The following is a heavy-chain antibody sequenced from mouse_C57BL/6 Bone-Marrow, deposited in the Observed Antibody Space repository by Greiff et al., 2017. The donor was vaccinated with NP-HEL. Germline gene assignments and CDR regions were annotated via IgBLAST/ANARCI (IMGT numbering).Heavy chain of an antibody. CDR1: GFTFSDYY. D-gene: IGHD2-5*01. J-gene: IGHJ1*03. CDR2: ISNGGGST. Sequence: EVKLVESGGGLVQPGGSLKLSCAASGFTFSDYYMYWVRQTPEKRLEWVAYISNGGGSTYYPDTVKGRFTISRDNAKNTLYLQMSRLKSEDTAMYYCARHDSNYFWYFDVWGTGTTVTVSS. V-gene: IGHV5-12*01. CDR3: ARHDSNYFWYFDV.